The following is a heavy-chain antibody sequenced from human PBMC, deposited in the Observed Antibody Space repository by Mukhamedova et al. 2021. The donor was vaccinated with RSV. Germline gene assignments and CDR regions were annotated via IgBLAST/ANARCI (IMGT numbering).Heavy chain of an antibody. V-gene: IGHV4-59*01. Sequence: WSWIRQPPGKGLEWIGYIYYSGSTNYNPSLKSRVTISVDTSKNQFSLKLSSVTAADTAVYYCARVGSWRNAFDIWGQGTMVTASS. J-gene: IGHJ3*02. D-gene: IGHD1-26*01. CDR2: IYYSGST. CDR3: ARVGSWRNAFDI.